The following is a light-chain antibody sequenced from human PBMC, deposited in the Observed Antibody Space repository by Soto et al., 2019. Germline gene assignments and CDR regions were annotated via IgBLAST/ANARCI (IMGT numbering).Light chain of an antibody. CDR1: QSAYSSY. Sequence: ELVLTQSPGTLSLSPGDRATLSCRSSQSAYSSYLSWYQQKPGQAPRLLIYGASNRATGIPDRFSGSGSGTDCTLTISGLEPEDFAVYYCQQYGTSLFTFGGGTRVEIK. CDR2: GAS. V-gene: IGKV3-20*01. CDR3: QQYGTSLFT. J-gene: IGKJ4*01.